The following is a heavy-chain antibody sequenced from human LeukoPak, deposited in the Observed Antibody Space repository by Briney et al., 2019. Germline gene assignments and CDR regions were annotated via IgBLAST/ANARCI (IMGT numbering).Heavy chain of an antibody. Sequence: GGSLRLSCAASGSTVSSNYMSWVRQAPGKGLEWVSVIYSGGSTYYADSVKGRFTISRDNSKNTLYLQMNSLRAEDTAVYYCVRMATSDFWSGYPPGYFDYWGQGTLVTVSS. J-gene: IGHJ4*02. CDR2: IYSGGST. V-gene: IGHV3-53*01. D-gene: IGHD3-3*01. CDR3: VRMATSDFWSGYPPGYFDY. CDR1: GSTVSSNY.